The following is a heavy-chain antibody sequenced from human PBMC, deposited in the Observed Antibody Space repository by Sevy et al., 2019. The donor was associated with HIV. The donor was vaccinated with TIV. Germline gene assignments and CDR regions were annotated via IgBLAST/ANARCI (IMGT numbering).Heavy chain of an antibody. CDR3: AKGGFTMVRGVFDY. Sequence: GGSLRLSCAASGFSFISYGMSWVRQTPGKELEWVSAISGNGGSSTYYADSVKGRFTISRDKSKNTLYLQMNSLRDEDTAVYYCAKGGFTMVRGVFDYWGQGTLVTVSS. D-gene: IGHD3-10*01. CDR1: GFSFISYG. V-gene: IGHV3-23*01. J-gene: IGHJ4*02. CDR2: ISGNGGSST.